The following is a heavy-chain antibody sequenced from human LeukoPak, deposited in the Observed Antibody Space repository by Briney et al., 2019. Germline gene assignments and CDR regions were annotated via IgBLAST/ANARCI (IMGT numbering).Heavy chain of an antibody. Sequence: ASVTVSCKASGYTFTNYYMRWVRQAPGQGLEWMGIINPSGGSTSYAQKFQGRVTMTRDTSTSTVYMELSSLRSEDTAVYYCAREIGMGAFDYYYYGMDVWGQGTTVTVSS. V-gene: IGHV1-46*01. CDR3: AREIGMGAFDYYYYGMDV. D-gene: IGHD3-16*01. CDR1: GYTFTNYY. CDR2: INPSGGST. J-gene: IGHJ6*02.